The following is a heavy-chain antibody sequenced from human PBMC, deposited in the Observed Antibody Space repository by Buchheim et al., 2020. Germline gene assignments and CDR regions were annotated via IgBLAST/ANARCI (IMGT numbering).Heavy chain of an antibody. V-gene: IGHV3-23*01. J-gene: IGHJ4*02. Sequence: EGRLLESGGTLVQPGGSLRLSCVASGYTFSNYGMGWVRQVPGKGLEWLSSISASDGSTDYADSVKGRFTISRANSKNTLFLQMDSLRVEDTAVYYCAKDGRDGYNYGYPLFDYWGQGT. D-gene: IGHD5-18*01. CDR3: AKDGRDGYNYGYPLFDY. CDR1: GYTFSNYG. CDR2: ISASDGST.